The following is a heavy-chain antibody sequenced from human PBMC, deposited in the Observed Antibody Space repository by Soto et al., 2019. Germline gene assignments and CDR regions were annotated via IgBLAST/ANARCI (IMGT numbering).Heavy chain of an antibody. V-gene: IGHV1-69*06. D-gene: IGHD2-15*01. CDR1: GGAFSSYA. Sequence: QVQLVQSGAEVKKPGSSVKVSSKACGGAFSSYAISWVRQAPGQGLEWMGGIIPIFGTANYAQKFQGRVTITADKSTSTAYMELSSLRSEDTAVYYCARRLGYCSGGSCYSDYYYYYGMDVWGQGTTVTVSS. J-gene: IGHJ6*02. CDR2: IIPIFGTA. CDR3: ARRLGYCSGGSCYSDYYYYYGMDV.